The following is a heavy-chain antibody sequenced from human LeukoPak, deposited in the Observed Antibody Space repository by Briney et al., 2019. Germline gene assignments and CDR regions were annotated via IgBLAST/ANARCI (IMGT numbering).Heavy chain of an antibody. CDR2: VNQDGGEK. Sequence: GGSLRLSCTASGFTFSTFHMHWVRQAPGKGLEWVANVNQDGGEKYFVDSVKGRFTISRDNAKNSLYLQMNSLRAEDTAVYFCARDRVWTVLYWGQGTLVTVSS. D-gene: IGHD6-13*01. CDR1: GFTFSTFH. CDR3: ARDRVWTVLY. V-gene: IGHV3-7*01. J-gene: IGHJ4*02.